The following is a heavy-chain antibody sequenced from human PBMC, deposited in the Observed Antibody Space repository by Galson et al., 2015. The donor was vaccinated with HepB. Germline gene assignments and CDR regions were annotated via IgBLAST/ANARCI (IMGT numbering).Heavy chain of an antibody. Sequence: SLRLSCAASGFTFSSYGMHWVRQAPGEGLEWVAFIRNDGSTEYYADSVKGRLTISRDNSKNTLCLQMNSLRAEDTAVYYCAKFYGSGTYLGYWGQGTLVAVSS. CDR2: IRNDGSTE. V-gene: IGHV3-30*02. D-gene: IGHD3-10*01. CDR1: GFTFSSYG. J-gene: IGHJ4*02. CDR3: AKFYGSGTYLGY.